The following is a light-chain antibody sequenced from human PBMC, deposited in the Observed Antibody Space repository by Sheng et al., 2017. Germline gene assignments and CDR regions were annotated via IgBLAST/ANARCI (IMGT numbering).Light chain of an antibody. CDR2: LHP. CDR1: QGISNF. J-gene: IGKJ4*01. Sequence: DVQMTQYPSSLSASVGDRVTITCRASQGISNFLAWYQQNQEKFLSSWSMLHPLCTSGVPXRFSASGSGTDFTLTISSLQPEDVAIYYCQKYHSAPLTFGGGTKVEIK. V-gene: IGKV1-27*01. CDR3: QKYHSAPLT.